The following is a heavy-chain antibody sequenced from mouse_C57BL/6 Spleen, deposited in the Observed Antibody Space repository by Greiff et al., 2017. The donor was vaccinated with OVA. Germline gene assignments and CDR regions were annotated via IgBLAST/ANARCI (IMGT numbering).Heavy chain of an antibody. D-gene: IGHD3-3*01. V-gene: IGHV1-62-2*01. Sequence: VMLQQSGAELAKPGASVKLSCKASGYTFTGYTIRWVKQRSGQGLEWIGWFYPGSGIIYSHEKFKGKATLTADHSSSTVYMELSRLTSEASAGDFGERHGRGTGTVFDYGGKGTTPTVSS. J-gene: IGHJ2*01. CDR3: ERHGRGTGTVFDY. CDR2: FYPGSGII. CDR1: GYTFTGYT.